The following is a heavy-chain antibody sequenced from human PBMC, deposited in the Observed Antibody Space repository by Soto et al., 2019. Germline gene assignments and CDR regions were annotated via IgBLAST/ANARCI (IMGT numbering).Heavy chain of an antibody. CDR3: VKDESINWYSGHFRH. D-gene: IGHD6-13*01. CDR2: INWNSGSI. Sequence: GGSLRLSCAASGFTFDDYAMHWVRQVPGKGLEWVSGINWNSGSIGHGDSVKGRFAISRDNAKNSLHLQMNSLSAEDTAFYYCVKDESINWYSGHFRHWGQGTLVTVSS. J-gene: IGHJ1*01. CDR1: GFTFDDYA. V-gene: IGHV3-9*01.